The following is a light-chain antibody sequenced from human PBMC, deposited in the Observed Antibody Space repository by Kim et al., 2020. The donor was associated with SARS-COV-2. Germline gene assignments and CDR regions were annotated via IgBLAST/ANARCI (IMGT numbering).Light chain of an antibody. Sequence: LSPGERATPSWRDSQSVSSSPLAWYQQKPGQAPRLLIYGASTRATGIPDRFSGSGSGTDFTLTISRLEPEDFAVFYCQKYGSTWTFGQGTKVEIK. J-gene: IGKJ1*01. CDR3: QKYGSTWT. V-gene: IGKV3-20*01. CDR2: GAS. CDR1: QSVSSSP.